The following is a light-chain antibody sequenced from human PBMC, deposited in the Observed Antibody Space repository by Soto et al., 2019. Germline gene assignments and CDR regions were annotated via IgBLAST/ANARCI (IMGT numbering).Light chain of an antibody. CDR1: SSDVGGYSF. J-gene: IGLJ2*01. CDR2: DVS. CDR3: SSYTSSSTLVV. Sequence: QSALTQPASVSGSPGQSITISCTGTSSDVGGYSFVSWYQQHPGKAPKLMMYDVSHRPSGVSNRFSGSKSGNTASLTISGLQAEDEADYYCSSYTSSSTLVVFGGGTKVTVL. V-gene: IGLV2-14*01.